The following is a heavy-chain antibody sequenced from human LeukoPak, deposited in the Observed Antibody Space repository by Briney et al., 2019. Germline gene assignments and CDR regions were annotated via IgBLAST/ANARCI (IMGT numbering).Heavy chain of an antibody. D-gene: IGHD3-22*01. CDR2: IHDSGNT. CDR1: GGYISSYF. Sequence: SETLSLTCIDSGGYISSYFWSWIRQPPGKGLEWIGNIHDSGNTNFNPSLKSRVTISVDTSKNQFSLKLSSVTAADTAVYYCARHAGHYDGSGYYYDWYFDLWGRGTLVTVSS. CDR3: ARHAGHYDGSGYYYDWYFDL. J-gene: IGHJ2*01. V-gene: IGHV4-59*08.